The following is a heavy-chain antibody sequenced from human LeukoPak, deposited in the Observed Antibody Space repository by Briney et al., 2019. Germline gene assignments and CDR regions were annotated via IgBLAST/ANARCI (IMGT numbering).Heavy chain of an antibody. D-gene: IGHD3-10*01. V-gene: IGHV3-21*01. CDR1: GFTFSSYS. CDR3: ARYGSGINY. CDR2: INSSSSYI. Sequence: GGSLRLSCAASGFTFSSYSMNWVRQAPGKGLEWVSSINSSSSYIYYADSVKGRSTISRDNAKNSLYLQMNSLRAEDTAVYYCARYGSGINYWGQGTLVTVSS. J-gene: IGHJ4*02.